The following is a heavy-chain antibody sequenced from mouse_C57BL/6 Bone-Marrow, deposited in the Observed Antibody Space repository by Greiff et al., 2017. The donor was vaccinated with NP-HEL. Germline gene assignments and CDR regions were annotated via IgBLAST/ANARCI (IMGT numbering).Heavy chain of an antibody. CDR2: INPSSGYT. CDR3: ARSGRGFAY. D-gene: IGHD1-1*01. CDR1: GYTFTSYT. Sequence: QVQLQQSGAELARPGASVKMSCKASGYTFTSYTMHWVKQRPGQGLEWIGYINPSSGYTKYNQKFKDKATLTADKSSSTAYMQLSRLTSEDSAVYYCARSGRGFAYWGQGTLVTVSA. J-gene: IGHJ3*01. V-gene: IGHV1-4*01.